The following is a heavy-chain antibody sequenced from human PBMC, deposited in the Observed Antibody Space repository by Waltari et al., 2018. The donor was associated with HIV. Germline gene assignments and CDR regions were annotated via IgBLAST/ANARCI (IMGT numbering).Heavy chain of an antibody. CDR2: GIPIFGSP. J-gene: IGHJ6*02. CDR3: ATGDGRNFGVVREYYHYGMDV. Sequence: QVQIVQSGAEVKKPGSSVKVSCEASGGSFSNYAVSWVRQVPGQGLEWLGGGIPIFGSPTYSQKFHGRLTIVADESINTAYMELSSLTSEDTAVYYCATGDGRNFGVVREYYHYGMDVWGQGTTVTVSS. V-gene: IGHV1-69*01. CDR1: GGSFSNYA. D-gene: IGHD3-3*01.